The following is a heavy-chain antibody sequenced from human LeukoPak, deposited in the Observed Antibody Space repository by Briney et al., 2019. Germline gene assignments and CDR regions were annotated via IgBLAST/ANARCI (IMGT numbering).Heavy chain of an antibody. CDR2: INHSGST. V-gene: IGHV4-34*01. Sequence: PSETLSLTCAVYGGSFSGYHWNWFRQSPGRGLEWIGEINHSGSTNYNPSLESRVTVSVDTSKNQFSLKLSSVTAADTAVYYCARRGRQFCSGDHCYRTSAFDIWGQGTMVTVSS. D-gene: IGHD2-15*01. CDR3: ARRGRQFCSGDHCYRTSAFDI. J-gene: IGHJ3*02. CDR1: GGSFSGYH.